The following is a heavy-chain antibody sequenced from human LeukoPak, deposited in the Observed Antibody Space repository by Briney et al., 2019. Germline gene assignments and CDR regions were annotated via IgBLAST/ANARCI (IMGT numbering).Heavy chain of an antibody. CDR3: ARDGGLAPDY. D-gene: IGHD3-16*01. CDR1: GFTFSSYS. V-gene: IGHV3-48*04. Sequence: PGRSLRLSCAASGFTFSSYSMNWVRQAPGKGLEWVSYISSSSSTIYYADSVKGRFTISRDNAKNSLYLQMNSLRAEDTAVYYCARDGGLAPDYWGQGTLVTVSS. CDR2: ISSSSSTI. J-gene: IGHJ4*02.